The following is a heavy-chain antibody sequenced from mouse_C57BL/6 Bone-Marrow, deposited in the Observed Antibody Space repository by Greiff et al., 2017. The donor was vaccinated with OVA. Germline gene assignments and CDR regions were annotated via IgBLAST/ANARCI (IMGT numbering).Heavy chain of an antibody. V-gene: IGHV1-64*01. Sequence: QVQLQQPGAELVKPGASVKLSCKASGYTFTSYWMHWVKQRPGQGLEWIGMIHPNSGSTNYNEKFKSKATLTVDKSSSTAYMQLSSLTSEDSAVYYFANYYGNYYYAMDYWGQGTSVTVSS. CDR3: ANYYGNYYYAMDY. CDR1: GYTFTSYW. J-gene: IGHJ4*01. D-gene: IGHD1-1*01. CDR2: IHPNSGST.